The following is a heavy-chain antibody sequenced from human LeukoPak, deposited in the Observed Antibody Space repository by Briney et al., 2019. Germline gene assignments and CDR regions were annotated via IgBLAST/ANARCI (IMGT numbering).Heavy chain of an antibody. V-gene: IGHV4-39*07. CDR1: GGSISSSSYY. D-gene: IGHD3-3*01. CDR2: IYYSGST. Sequence: PSETLSLTCTVSGGSISSSSYYWGWVRQPPGKGLEWIESIYYSGSTYYNPSLKSRVTISVDTSKNQFSLKLSSVTAADTAVYYCARVGVVIAVVGYWGQGTLVTVSS. J-gene: IGHJ4*02. CDR3: ARVGVVIAVVGY.